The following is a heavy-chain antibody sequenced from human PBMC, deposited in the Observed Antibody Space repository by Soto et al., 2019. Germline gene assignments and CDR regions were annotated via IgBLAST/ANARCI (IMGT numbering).Heavy chain of an antibody. CDR1: GFNFSSYA. D-gene: IGHD6-19*01. V-gene: IGHV3-33*01. Sequence: QVQLVESGGGVVQPGGSLRLACAASGFNFSSYAMHWVRQAPGKGLEWVAVVWSDDNNKDYADSVNGRFTIYRENSKNRLSLQMNSLTTEDTAVYYCARRPGIAMAGQFDFCSQGTLVTVSS. J-gene: IGHJ4*02. CDR3: ARRPGIAMAGQFDF. CDR2: VWSDDNNK.